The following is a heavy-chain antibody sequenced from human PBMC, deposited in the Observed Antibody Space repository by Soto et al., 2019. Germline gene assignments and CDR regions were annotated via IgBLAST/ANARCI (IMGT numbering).Heavy chain of an antibody. CDR1: GGPFSNDI. CDR2: MNPNSGNT. Sequence: ASVKVSCKASGGPFSNDIINWVRQATGQGLEWMGWMNPNSGNTVYAQRFQGRVTMTRNTSISTAYMELSSLRSEDTAVYYCARERNWFDSWGQGTLVTSPQ. J-gene: IGHJ5*01. CDR3: ARERNWFDS. V-gene: IGHV1-8*02.